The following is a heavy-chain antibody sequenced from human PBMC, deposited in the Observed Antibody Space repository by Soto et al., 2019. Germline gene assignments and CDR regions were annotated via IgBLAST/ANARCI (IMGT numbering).Heavy chain of an antibody. V-gene: IGHV3-21*01. CDR1: GFTFSSYS. CDR3: ARVLSEGCSGGSCYSVGGFDY. CDR2: ISSSSSYI. D-gene: IGHD2-15*01. J-gene: IGHJ4*02. Sequence: PGGSLRLSCAASGFTFSSYSMNWVRQAPGKGLEWVSSISSSSSYIYYADSVKGRFTISRDNAKNSLYLQMNSLRAEDTAVYYCARVLSEGCSGGSCYSVGGFDYWGQGTLVTVSS.